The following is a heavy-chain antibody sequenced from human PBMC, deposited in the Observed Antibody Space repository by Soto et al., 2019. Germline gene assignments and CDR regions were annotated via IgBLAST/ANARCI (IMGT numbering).Heavy chain of an antibody. D-gene: IGHD3-22*01. V-gene: IGHV5-51*01. CDR1: GYTFTIYS. J-gene: IGHJ4*02. CDR2: VHPGDSDT. Sequence: GESLNSACQGSGYTFTIYSIAWVRQMPGKGLEWVGIVHPGDSDTRYSPSFQGQVSVSAAKSLSSAFLAWSWLKGSDTAAYYCARLADSGYYVNWGQGTLVPVS. CDR3: ARLADSGYYVN.